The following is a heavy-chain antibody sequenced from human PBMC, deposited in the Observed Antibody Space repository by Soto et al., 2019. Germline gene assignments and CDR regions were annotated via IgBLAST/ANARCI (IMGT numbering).Heavy chain of an antibody. V-gene: IGHV1-69*01. J-gene: IGHJ4*02. CDR2: FVPIVGTA. CDR3: AIGSTFSGEFEF. Sequence: QVQMGQSGAEVKKPGSSVKVSCKASGGTFSSYAINWVRQAPGQGLEWMGAFVPIVGTADYAQKFQGRVTITADESTNPAYMELSSLTSADTAVYYCAIGSTFSGEFEFWGQGTLVSVSS. D-gene: IGHD1-26*01. CDR1: GGTFSSYA.